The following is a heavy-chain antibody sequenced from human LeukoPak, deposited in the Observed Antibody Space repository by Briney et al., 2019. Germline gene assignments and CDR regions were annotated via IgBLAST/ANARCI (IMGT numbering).Heavy chain of an antibody. CDR1: GGTFSSYT. V-gene: IGHV1-69*02. Sequence: GASVKVSCKASGGTFSSYTISWVRQAPGQGLEWMGRIIPILGIANYAQKFQGRGTITADKSTSTAYMELSSLRSEDTAVYYCARVVYDSSGYYVLNWFDPWGQGTLVTVSS. CDR2: IIPILGIA. CDR3: ARVVYDSSGYYVLNWFDP. J-gene: IGHJ5*02. D-gene: IGHD3-22*01.